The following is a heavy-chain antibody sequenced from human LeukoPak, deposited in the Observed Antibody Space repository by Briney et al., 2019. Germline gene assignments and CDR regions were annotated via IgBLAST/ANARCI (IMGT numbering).Heavy chain of an antibody. CDR3: ARMYYDFWCGYFVGGTVYDY. CDR2: IYHSGST. V-gene: IGHV4-38-2*02. Sequence: SETLSLTCTVSGYSISSGYYWGWIRQPPGKGLEWIGSIYHSGSTSYNPSLKGRVTISVDTSKNQFSLKLSSLTAADMAVYSCARMYYDFWCGYFVGGTVYDYWGQGTLVTVSS. D-gene: IGHD3-3*01. CDR1: GYSISSGYY. J-gene: IGHJ4*02.